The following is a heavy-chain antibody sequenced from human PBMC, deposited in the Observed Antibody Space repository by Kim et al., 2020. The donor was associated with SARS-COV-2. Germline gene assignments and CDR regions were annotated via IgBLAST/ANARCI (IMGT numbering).Heavy chain of an antibody. D-gene: IGHD6-19*01. V-gene: IGHV6-1*01. Sequence: VKSRITITPDTSKNQFSLQLNAVTPEDTAVYYCAREWEWYSSGWWTPFDYWGQGTLVTVSS. J-gene: IGHJ4*02. CDR3: AREWEWYSSGWWTPFDY.